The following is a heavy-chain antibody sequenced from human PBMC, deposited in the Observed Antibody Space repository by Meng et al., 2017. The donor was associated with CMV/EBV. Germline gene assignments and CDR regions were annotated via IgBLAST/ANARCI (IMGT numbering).Heavy chain of an antibody. Sequence: ASVKVSCKASGYTFTSYGISWVRQAPGQGLEWMGWISAYNGNTNYAQKLQGRVTMTTDTSTSTAYMELRSLRSDDTAVYYCARDPTAAIPNPFDYWGQGTLVTVSS. J-gene: IGHJ4*02. V-gene: IGHV1-18*01. CDR2: ISAYNGNT. CDR3: ARDPTAAIPNPFDY. D-gene: IGHD2-2*02. CDR1: GYTFTSYG.